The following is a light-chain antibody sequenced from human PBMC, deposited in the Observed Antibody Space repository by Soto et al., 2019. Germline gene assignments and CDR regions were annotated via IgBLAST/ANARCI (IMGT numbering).Light chain of an antibody. CDR3: QQYGSSPPT. CDR2: GAS. CDR1: QSVSSNF. V-gene: IGKV3-20*01. J-gene: IGKJ5*01. Sequence: EIVLAQSPGTLSLSPGERATLSCRASQSVSSNFLAWYQKKPGQAPRLLIYGASSRATGIPDRFSGSGSGTDFILTISRLEPEDLAVYYCQQYGSSPPTFGQGTRLEIK.